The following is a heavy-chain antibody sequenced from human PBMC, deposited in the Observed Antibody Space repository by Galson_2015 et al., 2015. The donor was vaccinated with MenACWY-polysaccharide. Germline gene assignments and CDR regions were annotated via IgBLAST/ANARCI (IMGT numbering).Heavy chain of an antibody. J-gene: IGHJ6*02. CDR3: AKNTSQAAGSAPYYYGLDV. CDR2: ISGSGFSI. V-gene: IGHV3-23*01. D-gene: IGHD6-13*01. Sequence: SLRLSCAGSGFTFGGNGLHWVRQAPGKGLEWVATISGSGFSIHHADSVKGRFTISRDNSKNTVFLLMNNLKAADTAVYYCAKNTSQAAGSAPYYYGLDVWGLGTTVTVSS. CDR1: GFTFGGNG.